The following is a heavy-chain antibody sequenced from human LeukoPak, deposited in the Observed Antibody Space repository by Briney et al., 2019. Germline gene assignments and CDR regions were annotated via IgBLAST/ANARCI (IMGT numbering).Heavy chain of an antibody. CDR3: AMKAVPRPRLHDAFDF. J-gene: IGHJ3*01. D-gene: IGHD5-24*01. V-gene: IGHV3-73*01. CDR2: IRSKTSSYAT. CDR1: GFTFSGST. Sequence: GGSLRLSCAASGFTFSGSTMHWVRQASGKGLEWVGRIRSKTSSYATAYTASVKGRFTISRDDSKNTAYLQMNSLRADDTAVYYCAMKAVPRPRLHDAFDFWGQGTVVSVSS.